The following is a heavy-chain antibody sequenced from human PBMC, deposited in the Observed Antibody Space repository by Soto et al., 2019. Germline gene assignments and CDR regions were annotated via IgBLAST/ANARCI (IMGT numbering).Heavy chain of an antibody. D-gene: IGHD3-9*01. CDR2: IYYSGST. Sequence: SSETLSLTCTVSGGSISSGGYYWSWIRQHPGKGLEWIGYIYYSGSTYYNPSLKSRVTISVDTPKNQFSLKLSSVTAADTAVYYCARGDDILTGYILIDYWGQGTLVTVSS. V-gene: IGHV4-31*03. CDR1: GGSISSGGYY. J-gene: IGHJ4*02. CDR3: ARGDDILTGYILIDY.